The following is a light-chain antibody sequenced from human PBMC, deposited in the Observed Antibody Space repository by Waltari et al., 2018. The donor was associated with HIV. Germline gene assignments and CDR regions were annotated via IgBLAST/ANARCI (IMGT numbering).Light chain of an antibody. Sequence: SYELTQPSSVSVSPGQTTRITCSGDVLAKSYARWFQQKPGQAPVVMICKDNERPSGIPERFAGSSSGTTVTLTISGAQIEDEADYYCYSAADNMGVFGGGTKLTVL. V-gene: IGLV3-27*01. CDR2: KDN. CDR1: VLAKSY. J-gene: IGLJ3*02. CDR3: YSAADNMGV.